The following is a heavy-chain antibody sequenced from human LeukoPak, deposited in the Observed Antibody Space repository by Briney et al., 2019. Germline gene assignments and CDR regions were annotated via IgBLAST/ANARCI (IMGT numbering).Heavy chain of an antibody. CDR2: IRRVPTDL. V-gene: IGHV3-11*01. CDR1: GLTFSDTN. Sequence: GGSLRLSCVASGLTFSDTNLAWIRQAPGKGMEWISYIRRVPTDLYYADSVKGRFTITRDNAKNSLYLQMNSLRAEDTANYYCARRARDFGDSHAFDVWGQGTMVTVSS. J-gene: IGHJ3*01. CDR3: ARRARDFGDSHAFDV. D-gene: IGHD4-17*01.